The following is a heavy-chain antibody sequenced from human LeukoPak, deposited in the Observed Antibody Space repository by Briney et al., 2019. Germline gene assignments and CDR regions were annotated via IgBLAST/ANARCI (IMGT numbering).Heavy chain of an antibody. V-gene: IGHV3-48*04. CDR2: ISSSSSTI. CDR1: GFTFSSYS. D-gene: IGHD3-10*01. CDR3: ARDAGGYYYMDV. J-gene: IGHJ6*03. Sequence: PGGSLRLSCAASGFTFSSYSMNWVRQAPGKGLEWVSYISSSSSTIYYADSVKGRFTISRDNAKNSLYLQMNSLRAEDTAVYYCARDAGGYYYMDVWGKGTTVTVSS.